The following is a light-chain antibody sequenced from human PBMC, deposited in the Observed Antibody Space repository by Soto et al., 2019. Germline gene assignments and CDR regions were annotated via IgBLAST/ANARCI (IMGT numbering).Light chain of an antibody. CDR1: SSDVGDYNY. CDR3: CSYAGSYFYV. V-gene: IGLV2-11*01. J-gene: IGLJ1*01. Sequence: QSVLTQPRSVSGSPGQSVTISCTGTSSDVGDYNYVSWYQQHPGKAPKLMIYDVSKRPSGVPDRFSGSKSGNTASLTISGLQAEDEADYYCCSYAGSYFYVFGTGTKLT. CDR2: DVS.